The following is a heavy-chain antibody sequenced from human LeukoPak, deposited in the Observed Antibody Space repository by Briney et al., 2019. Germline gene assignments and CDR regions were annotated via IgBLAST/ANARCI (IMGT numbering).Heavy chain of an antibody. D-gene: IGHD4-11*01. CDR2: INTDGRTT. CDR1: GFTFSSYW. Sequence: GGSLRLTCVSSGFTFSSYWMHWVRQAPGKGLVWVSRINTDGRTTTYADSVKGRFTISRDNAKNTLYLQMNSLRAEDTAVYYCVRSAFLTTEFYFDYWGQGTLVTVSS. J-gene: IGHJ4*02. V-gene: IGHV3-74*01. CDR3: VRSAFLTTEFYFDY.